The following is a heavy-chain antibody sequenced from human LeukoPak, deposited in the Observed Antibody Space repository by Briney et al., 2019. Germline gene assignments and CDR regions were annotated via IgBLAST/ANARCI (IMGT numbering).Heavy chain of an antibody. CDR2: ISGSGGST. D-gene: IGHD6-19*01. CDR1: GFTFSSYA. J-gene: IGHJ4*02. V-gene: IGHV3-23*01. Sequence: PGGSLRLSCAASGFTFSSYAMSWVRQAPGKGLEWVSAISGSGGSTYYADSVKGRFTISRDNSKNTLYLQMYSLRAEDTAVYYCAAQQWLVSTVDYWGQGTLVTVSS. CDR3: AAQQWLVSTVDY.